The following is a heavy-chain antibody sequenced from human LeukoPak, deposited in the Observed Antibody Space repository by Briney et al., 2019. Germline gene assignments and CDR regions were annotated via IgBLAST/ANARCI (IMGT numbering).Heavy chain of an antibody. CDR2: IYYSGST. J-gene: IGHJ5*02. Sequence: SETLSLTCTVSGGSISSSSYYWGWIRQPPGKGLEWIGSIYYSGSTYYNPSLKSRVTLSVDTSKNQFSLNLSSVTPADTAVYYCARYMVRGYNWFDLWGQGTLVTVSS. CDR3: ARYMVRGYNWFDL. CDR1: GGSISSSSYY. D-gene: IGHD3-10*01. V-gene: IGHV4-39*01.